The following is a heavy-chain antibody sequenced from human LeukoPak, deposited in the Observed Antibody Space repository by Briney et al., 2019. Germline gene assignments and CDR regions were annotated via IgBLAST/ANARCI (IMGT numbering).Heavy chain of an antibody. J-gene: IGHJ3*02. Sequence: GGSLRLSCAASGFTFSSYSMNWVRQAPGKGPEWVSSISSSSSYIYYADSVKGRFTISRDNAKNSLYLQMNSLRAEDTAVYYCARDPLRLDNWNAVSAFDIWGQGTMVTVSS. CDR3: ARDPLRLDNWNAVSAFDI. CDR2: ISSSSSYI. CDR1: GFTFSSYS. V-gene: IGHV3-21*01. D-gene: IGHD1-20*01.